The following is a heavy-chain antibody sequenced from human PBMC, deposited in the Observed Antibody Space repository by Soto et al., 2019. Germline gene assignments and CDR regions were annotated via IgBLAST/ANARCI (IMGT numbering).Heavy chain of an antibody. CDR1: GFTFSSYA. CDR3: AKDGGSSGWLSGAFDM. J-gene: IGHJ3*02. CDR2: ISGSGGST. Sequence: HPGGSLRLSCAASGFTFSSYAMSWARRAPGKGLEWVSVISGSGGSTYYADSVKGRFTISRDNSKNTLYVQMNGLRAEDTAVYYCAKDGGSSGWLSGAFDMWGQRTMFPVSS. D-gene: IGHD6-19*01. V-gene: IGHV3-23*01.